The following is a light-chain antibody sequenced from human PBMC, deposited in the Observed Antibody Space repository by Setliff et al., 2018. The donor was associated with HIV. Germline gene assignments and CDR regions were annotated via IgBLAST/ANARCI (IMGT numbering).Light chain of an antibody. V-gene: IGLV2-14*03. CDR2: DVT. CDR1: SSDVGNYNY. CDR3: NSFTTTTTYV. Sequence: QSALAQPASVSGSPGQSITISCTGTSSDVGNYNYVSWYQQHPGIAPKLMIYDVTNRPSGVSNRFSGSKSGNTASLTISGLQAEDEADYYCNSFTTTTTYVFGTGTKVTVL. J-gene: IGLJ1*01.